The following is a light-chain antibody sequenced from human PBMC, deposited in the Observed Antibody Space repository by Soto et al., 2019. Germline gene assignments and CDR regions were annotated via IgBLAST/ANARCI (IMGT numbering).Light chain of an antibody. CDR2: DAS. CDR3: QRYDNLPPFT. V-gene: IGKV1-33*01. J-gene: IGKJ3*01. Sequence: DFQMTQSPSSLSASVGDRVTITCQASQDISNYLNWYQQKPGKAPKLLIYDASNLETGVPSRFSGSGSGTDFTFTISSLQPEDIATYYCQRYDNLPPFTFGPGTKVDI. CDR1: QDISNY.